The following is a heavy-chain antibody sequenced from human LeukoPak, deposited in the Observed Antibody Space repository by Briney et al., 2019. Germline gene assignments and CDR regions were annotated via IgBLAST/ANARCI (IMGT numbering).Heavy chain of an antibody. CDR2: ISYDGSNK. CDR3: AKERGYGPIDY. Sequence: GGSLRLSCAASGFTFSSYGMPWVRQAPGKGLEWVAVISYDGSNKYYADSVKGRFTISRDNSKNTLYLQMNSLRAEDTAVYYCAKERGYGPIDYWGQGTLVTVSS. CDR1: GFTFSSYG. V-gene: IGHV3-30*18. J-gene: IGHJ4*02. D-gene: IGHD5-12*01.